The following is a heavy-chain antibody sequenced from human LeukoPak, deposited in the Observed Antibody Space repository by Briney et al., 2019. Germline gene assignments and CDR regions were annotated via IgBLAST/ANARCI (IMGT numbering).Heavy chain of an antibody. CDR1: GGSISSYY. J-gene: IGHJ6*04. CDR2: IYYSGST. Sequence: SETLSLTCTVSGGSISSYYWNWIRQPPGKGLEWIGYIYYSGSTNYNPSLKSRLTISVDTSKNQFSLKLSSVTAADTAVYYCARSHPYYDILTGFDQVYYYGMDVWGKGTTVTVSS. CDR3: ARSHPYYDILTGFDQVYYYGMDV. V-gene: IGHV4-59*01. D-gene: IGHD3-9*01.